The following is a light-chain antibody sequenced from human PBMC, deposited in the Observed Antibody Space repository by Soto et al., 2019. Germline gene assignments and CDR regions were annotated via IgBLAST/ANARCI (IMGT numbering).Light chain of an antibody. J-gene: IGKJ3*01. Sequence: EIVLTPSPGTLPLPPGDRATLSCTANQSFSSTDLACYQLKPGQTPRLLIYGAFSRATGIPARVSGSGSVTDVTLTISSLEPDGCGVYECQHYGSALFTFGPGTKVDVK. CDR2: GAF. CDR3: QHYGSALFT. V-gene: IGKV3-20*01. CDR1: QSFSSTD.